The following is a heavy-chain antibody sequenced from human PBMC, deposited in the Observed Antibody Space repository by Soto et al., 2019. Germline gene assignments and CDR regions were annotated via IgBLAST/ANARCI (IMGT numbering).Heavy chain of an antibody. V-gene: IGHV3-7*01. CDR3: ARDGRDIQLWYYYYYGMDV. D-gene: IGHD5-18*01. Sequence: PGGSLRLSCAASGFTFSSYWMSWVRQAPGKGLEWVANIKQDGSEKYYVDSVKGRFTISRDNAKNSLYLQMNSLRAEDTAVYYCARDGRDIQLWYYYYYGMDVWGQGTTVTVSS. J-gene: IGHJ6*02. CDR2: IKQDGSEK. CDR1: GFTFSSYW.